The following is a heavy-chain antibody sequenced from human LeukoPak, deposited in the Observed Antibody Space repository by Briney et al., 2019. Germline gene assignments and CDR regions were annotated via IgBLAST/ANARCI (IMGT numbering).Heavy chain of an antibody. CDR2: ICTAVDT. CDR3: ARGVVSGRGTTHFDY. CDR1: GFTFSSYD. J-gene: IGHJ4*02. Sequence: GGALRLSCAASGFTFSSYDVREGRQAPGEGLERVSAICTAVDTYSPGSVKGRFTISRENANNSLYLQMKSLRAGDTAVYYCARGVVSGRGTTHFDYWGQGTLVTVSS. V-gene: IGHV3-13*01. D-gene: IGHD3-16*01.